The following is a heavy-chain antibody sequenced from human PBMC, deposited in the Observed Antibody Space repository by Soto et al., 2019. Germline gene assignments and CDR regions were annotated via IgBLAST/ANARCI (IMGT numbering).Heavy chain of an antibody. V-gene: IGHV3-23*01. CDR2: ISGGGGST. CDR1: GFTFSNHA. CDR3: ADRDISVSSY. D-gene: IGHD5-12*01. Sequence: EVQLLESGGGLVQPGGSLRLSCTASGFTFSNHAMTWVRQAPGKGLECVAAISGGGGSTYYVDSVKGRFTIFRDNSKNTLSLHMTGLSVEDTGIYYCADRDISVSSYLGLGTLVTVSS. J-gene: IGHJ4*02.